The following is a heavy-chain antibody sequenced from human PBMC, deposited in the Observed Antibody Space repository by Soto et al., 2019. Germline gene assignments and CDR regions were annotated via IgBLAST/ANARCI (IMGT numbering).Heavy chain of an antibody. CDR1: GGSISSFY. Sequence: SETLSLTCTVSGGSISSFYWNWIRLSAGKGLEWIGRIYLSGATTYNPSLQSRVTMAVDTSKNQFSLKLSSLTAADTAVYYCARSHSTSSIGTFDIWGQGTKVTVSS. CDR2: IYLSGAT. D-gene: IGHD6-6*01. J-gene: IGHJ3*02. V-gene: IGHV4-4*07. CDR3: ARSHSTSSIGTFDI.